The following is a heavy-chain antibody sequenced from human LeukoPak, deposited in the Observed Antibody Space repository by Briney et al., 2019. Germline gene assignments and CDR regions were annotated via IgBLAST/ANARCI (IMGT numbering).Heavy chain of an antibody. Sequence: PGGSLKISCEGSGYSFSNYWIGWVRQMPGKGLERMGIIYPGDYETRYSPSFQGLVTISVDKSISTAYLQWSSLKASDTAMYYCAIPPGYCGNDCSFDHWGQGTLVTVSS. CDR1: GYSFSNYW. CDR3: AIPPGYCGNDCSFDH. CDR2: IYPGDYET. D-gene: IGHD2-21*02. V-gene: IGHV5-51*01. J-gene: IGHJ4*02.